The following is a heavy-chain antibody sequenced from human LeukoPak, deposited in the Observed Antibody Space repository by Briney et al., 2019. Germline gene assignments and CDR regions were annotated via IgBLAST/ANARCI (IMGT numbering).Heavy chain of an antibody. V-gene: IGHV4-59*01. CDR3: ARGDASGRPRIAFDY. CDR1: GGSICNNY. Sequence: SETLSFTGNGSGGSICNNYWSWIRQPPGNGRKGMGYFHDGESTNYNPSLKSRVSISVDTSKKQVSMKLSSVTAADTAVYYCARGDASGRPRIAFDYWGQGTLVTVSS. CDR2: FHDGEST. D-gene: IGHD1-26*01. J-gene: IGHJ4*02.